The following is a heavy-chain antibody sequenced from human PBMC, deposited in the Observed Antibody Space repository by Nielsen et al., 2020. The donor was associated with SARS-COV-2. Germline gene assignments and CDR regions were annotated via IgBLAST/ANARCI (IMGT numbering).Heavy chain of an antibody. CDR1: GFTFSSYS. D-gene: IGHD2-2*01. J-gene: IGHJ4*02. V-gene: IGHV3-21*01. Sequence: RGSLRLSCAASGFTFSSYSMNWVRQAPGKGLEWVSSISSSSSYIYYADSVKGRFTISRDNAKNSLYLQMNSLRAEDTAVYYCALVPAAQGPPYWGQGTLVTVSS. CDR3: ALVPAAQGPPY. CDR2: ISSSSSYI.